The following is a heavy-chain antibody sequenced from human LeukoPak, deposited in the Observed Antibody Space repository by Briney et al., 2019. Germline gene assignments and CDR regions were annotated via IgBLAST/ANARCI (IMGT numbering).Heavy chain of an antibody. CDR3: AGERGEEYSSGWYKTNYFDN. J-gene: IGHJ4*02. Sequence: SETLSXXXTVSGDSFSSVTDYWAWIRQPPGKXLEWIASVDYSGGTYYNPSLESRVAVSADMSKNQFSLKLTSVTGADTAVYYCAGERGEEYSSGWYKTNYFDNWGQGIRVTVSS. V-gene: IGHV4-39*07. CDR2: VDYSGGT. D-gene: IGHD6-19*01. CDR1: GDSFSSVTDY.